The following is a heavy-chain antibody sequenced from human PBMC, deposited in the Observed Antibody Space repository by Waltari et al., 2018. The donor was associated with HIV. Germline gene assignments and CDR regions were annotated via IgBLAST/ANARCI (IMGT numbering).Heavy chain of an antibody. CDR2: IWYDGSNK. J-gene: IGHJ6*02. CDR1: GFTFSSYG. CDR3: ARRGVLTYYYTMDV. Sequence: QVQLVESGGGVVQPGRSLRLSCAASGFTFSSYGMNWVRQAPGKGLEWVAGIWYDGSNKYYADSVKGRFSISRDNSKNTLYLQMNSLRAEDTAVYFCARRGVLTYYYTMDVWGQGTTVTVSS. D-gene: IGHD3-10*01. V-gene: IGHV3-33*01.